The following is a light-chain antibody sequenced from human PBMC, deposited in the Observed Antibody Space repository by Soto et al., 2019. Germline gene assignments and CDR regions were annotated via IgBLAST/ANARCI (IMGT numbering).Light chain of an antibody. Sequence: DIQMTQSPSSLSASVGDRVTITCRASQGISNYLAWYQQKPGKVPKLLIYAASTLQSGVPSRFSGSGSGTDFTLTISSLQPEDVATYYCQKYNSAPPFTFGSGNKVDI. CDR2: AAS. J-gene: IGKJ3*01. V-gene: IGKV1-27*01. CDR3: QKYNSAPPFT. CDR1: QGISNY.